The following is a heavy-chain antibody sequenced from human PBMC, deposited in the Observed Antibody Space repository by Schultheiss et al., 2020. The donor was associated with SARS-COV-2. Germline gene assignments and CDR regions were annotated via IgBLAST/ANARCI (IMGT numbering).Heavy chain of an antibody. J-gene: IGHJ4*02. CDR1: GYTFTGYY. Sequence: ASVKVSCKASGYTFTGYYMHWVRQAPGKGLEWMGWISDYNGNTNYAQKLQGRVTMTTDTSTSTAYMELRSLRSDDTAVYYCARRGGLDYGSGIVDYWGQGTLVTVSS. CDR3: ARRGGLDYGSGIVDY. D-gene: IGHD3-10*01. V-gene: IGHV1-18*04. CDR2: ISDYNGNT.